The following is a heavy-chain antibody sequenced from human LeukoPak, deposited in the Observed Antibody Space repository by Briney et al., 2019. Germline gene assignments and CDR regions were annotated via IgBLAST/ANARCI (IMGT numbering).Heavy chain of an antibody. D-gene: IGHD3-3*01. CDR3: AKDQTIFGVVQDQYFDY. V-gene: IGHV3-23*01. J-gene: IGHJ4*02. CDR1: GFTFSSYA. CDR2: ISGSGGST. Sequence: GGSLRLSCAASGFTFSSYAMSWVRQAPGEGLEWVSAISGSGGSTYYADSVKGRFTISRDNSKNTLYLQMNSLRAEDTAVYYCAKDQTIFGVVQDQYFDYWGQGTLVTVSS.